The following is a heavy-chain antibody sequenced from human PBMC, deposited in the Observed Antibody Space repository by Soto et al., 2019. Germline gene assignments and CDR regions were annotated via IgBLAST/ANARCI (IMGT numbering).Heavy chain of an antibody. Sequence: QLQLQESGPGLVKPSETLSLTCTVSGGSISSSSYYWGWIRQPPGKGLEWIGSIYYSGSTYYNPSLKSRVTISVDTSKTQFSLKLSSVTAADTAVYYCARHDQQLVFFWELGAFDIWGQGTMVTVSS. D-gene: IGHD6-13*01. V-gene: IGHV4-39*01. CDR3: ARHDQQLVFFWELGAFDI. J-gene: IGHJ3*02. CDR1: GGSISSSSYY. CDR2: IYYSGST.